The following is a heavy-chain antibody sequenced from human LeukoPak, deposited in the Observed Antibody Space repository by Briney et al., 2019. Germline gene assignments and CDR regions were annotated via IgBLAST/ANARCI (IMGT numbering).Heavy chain of an antibody. Sequence: SGGSLRLSCAASGFSFSTYYVNWVRQAPAKGLEWVSCISSSSTYIYYSDSVRGRFAISRDNAKNSLYLQMNSLRAEDTAVYYCVRENHGSFDYWGQGSLVTVSS. CDR3: VRENHGSFDY. D-gene: IGHD1-14*01. CDR1: GFSFSTYY. CDR2: ISSSSTYI. J-gene: IGHJ4*02. V-gene: IGHV3-21*01.